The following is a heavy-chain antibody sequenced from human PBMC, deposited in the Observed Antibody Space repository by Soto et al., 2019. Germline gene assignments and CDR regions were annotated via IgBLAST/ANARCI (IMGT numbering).Heavy chain of an antibody. CDR1: GFTVNSNY. V-gene: IGHV3-66*01. CDR2: IYSGGTT. Sequence: GGSLRLSCAASGFTVNSNYMSWVRQAPGKGLEWVSIIYSGGTTYYADSVKGRFTISRDKSKNTLYLQMNSLRAEDTAVYYCARTDRFQYYFDSWGQGTLVTVSS. D-gene: IGHD2-15*01. J-gene: IGHJ4*02. CDR3: ARTDRFQYYFDS.